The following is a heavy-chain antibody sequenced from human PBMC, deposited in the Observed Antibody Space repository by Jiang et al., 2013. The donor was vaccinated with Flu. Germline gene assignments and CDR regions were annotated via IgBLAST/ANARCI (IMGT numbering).Heavy chain of an antibody. V-gene: IGHV4-34*01. CDR3: ARRPPAAGDY. CDR2: INHSGST. J-gene: IGHJ4*02. CDR1: GGSFSGYY. D-gene: IGHD6-13*01. Sequence: LLKPSETLSLTCAVYGGSFSGYYWSWIRQPPGKGLEWIGEINHSGSTNYNPSLKSRVTISVDTSKNQFSLKLSSVTAADTAVYYCARRPPAAGDYWGQGTLATVSS.